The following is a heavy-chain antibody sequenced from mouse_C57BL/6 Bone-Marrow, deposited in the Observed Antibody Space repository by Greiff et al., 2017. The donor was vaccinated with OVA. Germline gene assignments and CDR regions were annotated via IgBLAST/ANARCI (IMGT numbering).Heavy chain of an antibody. D-gene: IGHD1-1*01. V-gene: IGHV2-4*01. CDR2: IWSGGSS. CDR3: ANYGSATYAMDY. CDR1: GFSLTSYG. Sequence: QVQLKQSGPGLVQPSQSLSITCTVSGFSLTSYGVNWVRQPPGKGLEWLGVIWSGGSSDYNAAFITSLSISKDNSKSQFFFKMNSLQADDTAIYDCANYGSATYAMDYWCQGTSVTVSS. J-gene: IGHJ4*01.